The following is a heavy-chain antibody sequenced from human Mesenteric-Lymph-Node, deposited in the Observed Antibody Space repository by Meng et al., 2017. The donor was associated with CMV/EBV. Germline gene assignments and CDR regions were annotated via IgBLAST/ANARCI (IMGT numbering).Heavy chain of an antibody. D-gene: IGHD5-12*01. CDR3: ARELRRYAGLDV. J-gene: IGHJ6*02. CDR2: IKQDGSEK. Sequence: GESLKISCAASGFTFSSYWMSWVRQAPGKGLEWVANIKQDGSEKYYVDSVKGRFTISRDNAKNSLYLQMNSLRAEDTAVYYCARELRRYAGLDVWGQGTTVTVSS. CDR1: GFTFSSYW. V-gene: IGHV3-7*01.